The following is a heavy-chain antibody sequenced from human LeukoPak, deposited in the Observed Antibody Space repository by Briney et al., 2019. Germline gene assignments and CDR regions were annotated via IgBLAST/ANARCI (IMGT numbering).Heavy chain of an antibody. CDR2: IYYSGST. CDR3: AREKSGFIAAAGNNWFDP. J-gene: IGHJ5*02. D-gene: IGHD6-13*01. V-gene: IGHV4-59*01. CDR1: GGSFSGYY. Sequence: PSETLSLTCAVYGGSFSGYYWSWIRQPPGKGLEWIGYIYYSGSTNYNPSLKSRVTISVDTSKNQFSLKLSSVTAADTAVYYCAREKSGFIAAAGNNWFDPWGQGTLVTVSS.